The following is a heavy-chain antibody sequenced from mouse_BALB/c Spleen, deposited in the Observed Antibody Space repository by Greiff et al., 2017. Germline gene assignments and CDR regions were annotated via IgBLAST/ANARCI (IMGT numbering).Heavy chain of an antibody. CDR3: ARGRGNYAYAMDY. CDR2: ISSGGST. J-gene: IGHJ4*01. Sequence: EAMLVESGGGLVKPGGSLKLSCAASGFTFSSYAMSWVRQTLEKRLEWVASISSGGSTYYPDSVKGRFTISRDNARNILYLQMGSLRSEDTAMYYCARGRGNYAYAMDYWGQGTSVTVSS. CDR1: GFTFSSYA. D-gene: IGHD2-1*01. V-gene: IGHV5-6-5*01.